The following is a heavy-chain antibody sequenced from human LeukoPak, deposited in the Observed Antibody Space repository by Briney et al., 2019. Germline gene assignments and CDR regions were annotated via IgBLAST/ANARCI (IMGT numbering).Heavy chain of an antibody. CDR3: ARAREHGGGSYFDY. J-gene: IGHJ4*02. V-gene: IGHV3-30-3*01. D-gene: IGHD2-15*01. CDR1: GFTFSSYG. Sequence: GGSLRLSCAASGFTFSSYGMPWVRQAPGKGLEWVAVISYDGSNKYYADSVKGRFTISRDNSKNTLYLQMNSLRAEDTAVYYCARAREHGGGSYFDYWGQGTLVTVSS. CDR2: ISYDGSNK.